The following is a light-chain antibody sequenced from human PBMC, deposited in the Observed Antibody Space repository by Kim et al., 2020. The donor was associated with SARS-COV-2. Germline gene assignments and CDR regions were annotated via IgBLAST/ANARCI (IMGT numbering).Light chain of an antibody. CDR3: NSRDSSGNHHVV. Sequence: SSELTQDPAVSVALGQTVRITCQGYSLRSYYASWYQQKPGQAPVLVIYGKNNRPSGIPDRFSCSSSGNTASLTITGAQAEDEADYYFNSRDSSGNHHVVF. V-gene: IGLV3-19*01. CDR1: SLRSYY. J-gene: IGLJ2*01. CDR2: GKN.